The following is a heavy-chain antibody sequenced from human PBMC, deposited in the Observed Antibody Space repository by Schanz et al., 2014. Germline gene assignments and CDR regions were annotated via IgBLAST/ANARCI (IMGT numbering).Heavy chain of an antibody. V-gene: IGHV3-23*01. J-gene: IGHJ3*02. CDR2: ISGSGGST. Sequence: EVQLLESGGGLVQPGGSLKLSCAASGLIFSNYVMNWVRQAPGKGLEWVSAISGSGGSTYYADSVKGRFTISRDNSKNTLYLQMNTLRAEDTAVYYCARKMKLGVYGGKGHDSLDIWGQGTMXTVSS. CDR3: ARKMKLGVYGGKGHDSLDI. D-gene: IGHD4-17*01. CDR1: GLIFSNYV.